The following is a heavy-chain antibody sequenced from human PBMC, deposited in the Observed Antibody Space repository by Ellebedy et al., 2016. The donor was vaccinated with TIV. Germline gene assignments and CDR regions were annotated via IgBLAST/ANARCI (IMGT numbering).Heavy chain of an antibody. J-gene: IGHJ5*02. V-gene: IGHV4-34*01. Sequence: SETLSLXXAVYGGSFSGYYWSWIRQPPGKGLEWIGEINHSGSTYYNPSLKSRVTISVDTSKNQFSLKLSSVTAADTAVYYCARVVGSSSWYEGWFDPWGQGTLVTVSS. CDR2: INHSGST. D-gene: IGHD6-13*01. CDR1: GGSFSGYY. CDR3: ARVVGSSSWYEGWFDP.